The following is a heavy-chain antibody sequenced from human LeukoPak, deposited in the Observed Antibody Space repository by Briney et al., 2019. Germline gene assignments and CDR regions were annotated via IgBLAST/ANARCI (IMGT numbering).Heavy chain of an antibody. Sequence: VGSLRLSCAASGFTFSDYYMSWIRQAPGKGLEWVSYISSSGSTIYYADSVKGRFTISRDNAKNSLYLQMNSLRAEDTAVYYCASSYYYDSSGYYSHAFDIWGQGTMVTVSS. CDR3: ASSYYYDSSGYYSHAFDI. CDR1: GFTFSDYY. CDR2: ISSSGSTI. D-gene: IGHD3-22*01. J-gene: IGHJ3*02. V-gene: IGHV3-11*04.